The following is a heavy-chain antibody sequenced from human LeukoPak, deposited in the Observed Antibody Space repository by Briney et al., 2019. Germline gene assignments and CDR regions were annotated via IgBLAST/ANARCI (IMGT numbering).Heavy chain of an antibody. D-gene: IGHD6-19*01. J-gene: IGHJ4*02. CDR1: GYTFTGYY. CDR3: ARVGPGLSSGWYGY. V-gene: IGHV1-2*02. Sequence: ASVKVSCKASGYTFTGYYMDWVRQAPGQGLEWMGWINPNSGGTNYAQKFQGRVTMTRDTSISTAYMELSRLRSDDTAVYYCARVGPGLSSGWYGYWGQGTLVTVSS. CDR2: INPNSGGT.